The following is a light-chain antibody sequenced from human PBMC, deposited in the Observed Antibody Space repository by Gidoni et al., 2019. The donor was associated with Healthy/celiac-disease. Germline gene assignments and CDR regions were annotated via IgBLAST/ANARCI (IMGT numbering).Light chain of an antibody. J-gene: IGKJ2*01. V-gene: IGKV1-17*01. CDR3: LQHNSSPYT. Sequence: DIQMTQSPSSLSTSVGDRVTIPCRASQGIRKYLGWYQQKQGNAPKRLIYAASSLQSGVPSRFSGSGSGTEFTLTISSLQPEDFATYFCLQHNSSPYTFGQXTKLEIK. CDR2: AAS. CDR1: QGIRKY.